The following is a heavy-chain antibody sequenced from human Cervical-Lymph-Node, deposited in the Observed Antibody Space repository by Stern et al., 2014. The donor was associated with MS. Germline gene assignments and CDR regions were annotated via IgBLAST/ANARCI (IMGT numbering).Heavy chain of an antibody. CDR2: MSREGSTT. CDR3: VRANSGTRFFEY. Sequence: EVQLVESGAGLVQPGGSLRLSCAASGFTFTDYCMHWVRQAPGKGLEWVSRMSREGSTTTYADSVKGRFTFSRDNAKNTLNLQMNSLRAEDTAVYYCVRANSGTRFFEYWGQGTLVTVSS. CDR1: GFTFTDYC. V-gene: IGHV3-74*02. J-gene: IGHJ4*02. D-gene: IGHD1-14*01.